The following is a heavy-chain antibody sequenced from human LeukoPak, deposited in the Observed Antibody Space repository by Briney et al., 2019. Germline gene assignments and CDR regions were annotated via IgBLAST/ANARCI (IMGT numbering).Heavy chain of an antibody. CDR3: AKDLPRYYDFWSGFDY. D-gene: IGHD3-3*01. CDR2: IRYDGSNK. CDR1: GFTFSSYG. Sequence: PGGSLRLSCAASGFTFSSYGMHWVRQAPGKGLEWVAFIRYDGSNKYYADSVKGRFTISRDNSKNTLYLQMNSLRAEDTAVCYCAKDLPRYYDFWSGFDYWGQGTLVTVSS. J-gene: IGHJ4*02. V-gene: IGHV3-30*02.